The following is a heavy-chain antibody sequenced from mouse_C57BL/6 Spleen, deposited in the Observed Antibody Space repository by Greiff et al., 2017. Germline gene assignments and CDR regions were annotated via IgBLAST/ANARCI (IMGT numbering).Heavy chain of an antibody. V-gene: IGHV5-6*01. Sequence: EVQLVESGGDLVKPGGSLKLSCAASGFTFSSYGMSWVRQTPDKRLEWVATISSGGSYTYYPDSVKGRFPIARDNAKNTLYLQMSSLKSEDTAMYYCARQYYYGSSYGGYFDVWGTGTTVTVSS. D-gene: IGHD1-1*01. CDR1: GFTFSSYG. J-gene: IGHJ1*03. CDR3: ARQYYYGSSYGGYFDV. CDR2: ISSGGSYT.